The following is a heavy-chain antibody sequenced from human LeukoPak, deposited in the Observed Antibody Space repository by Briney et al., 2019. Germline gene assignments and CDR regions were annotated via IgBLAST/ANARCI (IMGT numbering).Heavy chain of an antibody. CDR1: GFTFSTYG. V-gene: IGHV3-30*02. CDR3: ARDGYMEGGPDY. CDR2: IRFDANNK. D-gene: IGHD3-22*01. J-gene: IGHJ4*02. Sequence: GGSLRLSCAASGFTFSTYGVHWVRQAPGKGLEWVAFIRFDANNKYYADSVKGRFTISRDNSKNTLYLQMGSLRVEDMAVYYCARDGYMEGGPDYWGQGTLVTVSS.